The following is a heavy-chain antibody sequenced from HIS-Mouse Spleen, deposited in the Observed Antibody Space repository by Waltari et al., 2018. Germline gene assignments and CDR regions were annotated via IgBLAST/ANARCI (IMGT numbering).Heavy chain of an antibody. CDR2: YYSGST. V-gene: IGHV4-59*01. J-gene: IGHJ2*01. CDR3: ARASRDLLLPRYFDL. Sequence: QVQLQESGPGLVKPSETLSLTCTVSGRSFSSYYCIWIRQPPGKGLEWIGYYSGSTNYNPSLKSRVTISVDTSKNQFSLKLSSVTAADTAVYYCARASRDLLLPRYFDLWGRGTLVTVSS. CDR1: GRSFSSYY.